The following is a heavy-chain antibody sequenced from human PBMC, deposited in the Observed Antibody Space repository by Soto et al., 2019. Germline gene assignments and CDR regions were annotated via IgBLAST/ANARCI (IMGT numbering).Heavy chain of an antibody. V-gene: IGHV3-23*01. CDR2: ISDSGGTT. CDR3: AKSCIGTNCYKQDWFDP. CDR1: VSTFKNYD. J-gene: IGHJ5*02. Sequence: PGWSLRLACVSSVSTFKNYDMTWVRQAPGKGLEWVSVISDSGGTTYYADSVKGRFTVSRDNSKNTLYLQMSSLRAEDTAVYYCAKSCIGTNCYKQDWFDPWGLGTLVTVSS. D-gene: IGHD1-1*01.